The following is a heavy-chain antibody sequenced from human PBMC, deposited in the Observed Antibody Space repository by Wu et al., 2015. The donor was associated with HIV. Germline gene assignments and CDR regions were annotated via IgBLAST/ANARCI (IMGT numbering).Heavy chain of an antibody. CDR2: LNPSSGST. CDR3: AVLYDVEGDKAILDH. Sequence: QVQLVQSGAEVKKPGASVKISCKASGYTFTSNYLHWVRQAPGQGLEWMGILNPSSGSTGYAQKFQDRVTMTRDTSTSTVYMDLRSLTSEDTAVYYCAVLYDVEGDKAILDHWGQGTVVTVSS. V-gene: IGHV1-46*01. CDR1: GYTFTSNY. J-gene: IGHJ4*02. D-gene: IGHD3-16*01.